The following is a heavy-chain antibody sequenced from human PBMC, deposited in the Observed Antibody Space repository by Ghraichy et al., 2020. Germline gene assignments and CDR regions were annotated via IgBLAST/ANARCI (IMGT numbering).Heavy chain of an antibody. D-gene: IGHD5-12*01. J-gene: IGHJ5*02. Sequence: ASVKVSCKVSGYTLTEFPIHWVRQVPGKGLEWMGGFDPDDGETIYAQKFQGRVTMTGDTSTDTAYMELSSLRSEDTAVYYCASFVARILSRSGSWFDPWGQGTLVTVSS. V-gene: IGHV1-24*01. CDR3: ASFVARILSRSGSWFDP. CDR1: GYTLTEFP. CDR2: FDPDDGET.